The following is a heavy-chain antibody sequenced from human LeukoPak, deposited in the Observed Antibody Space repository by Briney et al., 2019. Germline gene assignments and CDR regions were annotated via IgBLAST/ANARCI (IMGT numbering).Heavy chain of an antibody. V-gene: IGHV3-30*18. CDR3: AKDLTPGYCSGGSCPTLDY. CDR1: GFTFSSYG. D-gene: IGHD2-15*01. CDR2: ISYDGSNK. Sequence: PGGSLRLSCAASGFTFSSYGMHWVRQAPGKGLEWVAVISYDGSNKYYADSVKGRFTISRDNSKNTLYLQMNSLRAEDTAVYYCAKDLTPGYCSGGSCPTLDYWGQGTLVTVSS. J-gene: IGHJ4*02.